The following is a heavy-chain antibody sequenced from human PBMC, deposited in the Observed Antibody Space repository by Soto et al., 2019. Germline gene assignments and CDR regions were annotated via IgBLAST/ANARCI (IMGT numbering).Heavy chain of an antibody. CDR2: ISAYNGNT. CDR3: ARDWDVLMVDATRIWFDP. J-gene: IGHJ5*02. D-gene: IGHD2-8*01. Sequence: QVQLVQSGAEVKKPGASVKVSCKASGYRFTSYGISWVRQAPGQGLEWMGWISAYNGNTNYAQKFQDRVTMTTDTSTSTAYMELRGLRSDDTAMYYCARDWDVLMVDATRIWFDPWGQGTLVTVSS. CDR1: GYRFTSYG. V-gene: IGHV1-18*01.